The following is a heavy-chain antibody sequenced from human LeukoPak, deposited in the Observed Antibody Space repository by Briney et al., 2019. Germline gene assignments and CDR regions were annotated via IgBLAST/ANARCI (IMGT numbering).Heavy chain of an antibody. D-gene: IGHD3-22*01. J-gene: IGHJ4*02. Sequence: GGSLRLSCTASGFTFDDYGMSWVRQAPGKGLEWVSGINWNGGSTGYADSVKGRFTISRDNAKNSLYLQMNSLRAEDTALYHCARGSSGYYPTRFDYWGQGTLVTVSS. CDR3: ARGSSGYYPTRFDY. CDR1: GFTFDDYG. V-gene: IGHV3-20*01. CDR2: INWNGGST.